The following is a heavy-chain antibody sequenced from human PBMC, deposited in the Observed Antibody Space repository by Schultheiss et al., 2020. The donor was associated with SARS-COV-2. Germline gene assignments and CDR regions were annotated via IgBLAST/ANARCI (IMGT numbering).Heavy chain of an antibody. CDR2: ST. CDR1: GGSIRTMSYY. CDR3: ARQGAYYHDSSGYEFDY. J-gene: IGHJ4*02. V-gene: IGHV4-39*01. Sequence: SETLSLTCSVSGGSIRTMSYYWGWIRQPPGKGLEYIGSTYYNPSLKSRVTISVDTSKNQFSLKLSSVTAADTAVYYCARQGAYYHDSSGYEFDYWGQGTLVTVSS. D-gene: IGHD3-22*01.